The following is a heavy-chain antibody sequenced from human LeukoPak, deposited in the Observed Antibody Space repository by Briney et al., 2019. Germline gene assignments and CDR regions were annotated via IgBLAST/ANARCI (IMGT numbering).Heavy chain of an antibody. Sequence: PSETLSLTCAVSGYSITSGYYWGWIRQPPGTGLEWIGNINHSGSTYYNPSLKSRVTISVDTSKNQFSLMLNSVTAADTAVYYCAREAVTRVWFDPWGRGTLVIVSS. J-gene: IGHJ5*02. V-gene: IGHV4-38-2*02. CDR3: AREAVTRVWFDP. CDR1: GYSITSGYY. D-gene: IGHD6-19*01. CDR2: INHSGST.